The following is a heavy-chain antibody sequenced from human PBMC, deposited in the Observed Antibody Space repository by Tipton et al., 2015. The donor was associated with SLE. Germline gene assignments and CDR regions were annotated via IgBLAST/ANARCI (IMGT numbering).Heavy chain of an antibody. J-gene: IGHJ4*02. D-gene: IGHD6-19*01. CDR2: ISAYNGNT. V-gene: IGHV1-18*01. CDR3: ARDTGEWLVRTFDY. CDR1: GYTFTSYG. Sequence: QLVQSGAEVKKPGASVKVSCTASGYTFTSYGISWLRQAPGQGLEWMGWISAYNGNTNYAQKLQGRVTRTRDTSTSTAYMELRSLRSDDTAVYYCARDTGEWLVRTFDYWGQGTLVTVSS.